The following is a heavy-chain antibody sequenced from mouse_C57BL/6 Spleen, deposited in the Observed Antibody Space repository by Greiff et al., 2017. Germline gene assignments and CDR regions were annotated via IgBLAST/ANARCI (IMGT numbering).Heavy chain of an antibody. Sequence: EVQLQQSGPELVKPGASVKISCKASGYTFTDYYMNWVKQSHGKSLEWIGDINPNNGGTSYNQKFKGKATLTVDKSSSTAYMELRSLTSEDSAVYYCARDGALRYWYFDVWGKGTTVTVSS. V-gene: IGHV1-26*01. J-gene: IGHJ1*03. D-gene: IGHD1-1*01. CDR2: INPNNGGT. CDR3: ARDGALRYWYFDV. CDR1: GYTFTDYY.